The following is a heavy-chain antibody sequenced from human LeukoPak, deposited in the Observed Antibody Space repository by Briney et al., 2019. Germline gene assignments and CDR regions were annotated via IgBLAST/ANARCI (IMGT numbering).Heavy chain of an antibody. CDR3: ARGPPKPYSSGWYYRYYFDY. Sequence: SETLSLTCAVYGGSFSGYYWSWIRQPPGKGLEWIGEMKHSGSTNYNPSLKSRVTISVDTSKNQFSLKLSSVTAADTAVYYCARGPPKPYSSGWYYRYYFDYWGQGTLVTVSS. V-gene: IGHV4-34*01. CDR1: GGSFSGYY. D-gene: IGHD6-19*01. CDR2: MKHSGST. J-gene: IGHJ4*02.